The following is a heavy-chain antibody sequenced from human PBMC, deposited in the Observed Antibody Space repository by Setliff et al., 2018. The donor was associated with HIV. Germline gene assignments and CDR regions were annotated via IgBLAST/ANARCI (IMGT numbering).Heavy chain of an antibody. D-gene: IGHD2-15*01. CDR1: GFTFDDYG. CDR2: INWNGGST. Sequence: GGSLRLSCAASGFTFDDYGMSWVRQAPGKGLEWVSGINWNGGSTGYADSVKGRFTISRDNAKNSLYLQMNSLRAEDTAVYYCARKLLTRPNYYGMDVWGQGTTVTVSS. J-gene: IGHJ6*02. V-gene: IGHV3-20*04. CDR3: ARKLLTRPNYYGMDV.